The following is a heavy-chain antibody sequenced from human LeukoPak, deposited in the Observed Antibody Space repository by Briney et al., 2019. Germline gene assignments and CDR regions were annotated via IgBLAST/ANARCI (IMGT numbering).Heavy chain of an antibody. V-gene: IGHV1-69*05. D-gene: IGHD5-12*01. CDR3: ASTPNRYSGYVEFDY. CDR2: IIPIFGTA. J-gene: IGHJ4*02. CDR1: GGTFTSYA. Sequence: SVKVSCKASGGTFTSYAISWVRQAPGQGLEWMGGIIPIFGTANYAQKFQGRVTITTDESTSTAYMELSSLRSEDTAVYSCASTPNRYSGYVEFDYWGQGTLVTVSS.